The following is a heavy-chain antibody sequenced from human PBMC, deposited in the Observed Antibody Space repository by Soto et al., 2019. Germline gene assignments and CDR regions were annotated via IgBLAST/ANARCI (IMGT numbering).Heavy chain of an antibody. CDR2: IRSKANSYAT. CDR3: ARVYCSGGSCYHLDY. CDR1: GFTFSGSA. V-gene: IGHV3-73*01. D-gene: IGHD2-15*01. Sequence: GASLRLSCAASGFTFSGSAMHWVRQASGKGLEWVGRIRSKANSYATAYAASVKGRFTISRDDSKNTAYLQMNSLKTEDTAVYYCARVYCSGGSCYHLDYWGQGT. J-gene: IGHJ4*02.